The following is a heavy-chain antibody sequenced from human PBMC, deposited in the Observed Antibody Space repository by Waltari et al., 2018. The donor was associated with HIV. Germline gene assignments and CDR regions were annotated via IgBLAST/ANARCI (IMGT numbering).Heavy chain of an antibody. CDR2: ISSSSSYI. Sequence: EVQLVESGGGLVKPGGSLRLSCAASGFTLSSYSLHWVRQAPGKGLEWVSSISSSSSYIYYADSVKGRFTISRDNAKNSLYLQMNSLRAEDTAVYYCARVDYYHSTKSRYFDSWGQGTLVTVSS. CDR1: GFTLSSYS. D-gene: IGHD3-22*01. J-gene: IGHJ4*02. V-gene: IGHV3-21*01. CDR3: ARVDYYHSTKSRYFDS.